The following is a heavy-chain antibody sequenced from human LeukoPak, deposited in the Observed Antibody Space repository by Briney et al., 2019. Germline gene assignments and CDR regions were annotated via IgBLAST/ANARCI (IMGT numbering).Heavy chain of an antibody. V-gene: IGHV6-1*01. Sequence: SQTLSLTFAISAASVSSNSAAWNWIRQSPSRGLEWLGRIYYRSKWYNDYAVSVKSRITFNPATSKNQFSLQLNSVTPEDTAVYYCARDHGIAVAALDYWGQGTLVTVSS. CDR3: ARDHGIAVAALDY. J-gene: IGHJ4*02. CDR2: IYYRSKWYN. D-gene: IGHD6-19*01. CDR1: AASVSSNSAA.